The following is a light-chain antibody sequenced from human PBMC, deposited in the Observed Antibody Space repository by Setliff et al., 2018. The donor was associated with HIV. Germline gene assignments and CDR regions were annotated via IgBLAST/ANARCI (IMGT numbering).Light chain of an antibody. J-gene: IGLJ1*01. CDR3: CSYAGSKTFDV. Sequence: QSVLTQPASVSGSPGQSITISCTGTSSDIGDYNYVSWYQQHPGKAPKVILFDVNNRPSGISNRFSGSKSGSAASLTISGLQPDDEADYYCCSYAGSKTFDVFGTGTKV. CDR2: DVN. V-gene: IGLV2-14*03. CDR1: SSDIGDYNY.